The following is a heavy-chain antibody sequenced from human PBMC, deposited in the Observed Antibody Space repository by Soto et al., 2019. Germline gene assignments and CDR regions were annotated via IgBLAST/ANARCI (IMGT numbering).Heavy chain of an antibody. CDR3: ARRVYSGYDPTYYYYGMDV. V-gene: IGHV4-4*02. CDR1: GGSISSSNW. D-gene: IGHD5-12*01. Sequence: SETLSLTCAVYGGSISSSNWWSWVRQPPGKGLEWIGEIYHSGSTNYNPSLKSRVTISVDKSKNQFSLKLSSVTAADTAVYYCARRVYSGYDPTYYYYGMDVWGQGTTVTVSS. CDR2: IYHSGST. J-gene: IGHJ6*02.